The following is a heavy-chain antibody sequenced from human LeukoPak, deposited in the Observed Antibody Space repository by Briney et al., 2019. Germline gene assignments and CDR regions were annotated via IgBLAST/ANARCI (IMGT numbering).Heavy chain of an antibody. CDR1: GFNFNTYW. CDR2: ITGDGSST. CDR3: ARDTPASQGYDAFDV. J-gene: IGHJ3*01. Sequence: GGSLRLSCAASGFNFNTYWMHWVRQAPGEGLVWVSRITGDGSSTTYADFVKGRFTISRDNAKNSLFLQINSLRAEDTAVYYCARDTPASQGYDAFDVWGQGTMVTVSS. D-gene: IGHD5-18*01. V-gene: IGHV3-74*03.